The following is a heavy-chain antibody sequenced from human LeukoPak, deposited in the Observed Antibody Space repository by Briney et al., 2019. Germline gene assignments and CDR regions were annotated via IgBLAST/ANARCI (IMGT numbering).Heavy chain of an antibody. CDR1: GFIFSTYA. CDR2: MSGSGETT. J-gene: IGHJ4*02. CDR3: AKAYTRMLGATTFFDY. Sequence: GGSLRLSCAASGFIFSTYAMTWVRQAPGKGLEWVSVMSGSGETTYYADSVKGRFTISRDNSENTLYLQMNNLRVEDTARYYCAKAYTRMLGATTFFDYWGQGTLATVSS. D-gene: IGHD1-26*01. V-gene: IGHV3-23*01.